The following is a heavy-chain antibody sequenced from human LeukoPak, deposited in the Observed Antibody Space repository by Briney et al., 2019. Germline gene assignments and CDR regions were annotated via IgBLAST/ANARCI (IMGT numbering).Heavy chain of an antibody. Sequence: ASVKVSCKASGYTFTGYYMHWVRQAPGQGLEWMGWINPNSGGTNYAQKFQGRVTMTRDTSISTAYMELGRLRSDDTAVYYCAKDLDGGGFLFDYGGQETLVTVSS. CDR2: INPNSGGT. CDR1: GYTFTGYY. J-gene: IGHJ4*02. V-gene: IGHV1-2*02. D-gene: IGHD3-16*01. CDR3: AKDLDGGGFLFDY.